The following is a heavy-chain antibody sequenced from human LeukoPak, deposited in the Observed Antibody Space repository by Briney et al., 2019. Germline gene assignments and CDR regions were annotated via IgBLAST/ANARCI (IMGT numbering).Heavy chain of an antibody. CDR3: ARGWGITMVRAVLRDY. V-gene: IGHV1-8*01. D-gene: IGHD3-10*01. CDR2: MNPNSGNT. CDR1: GYTFTSYD. Sequence: ASVKVSCKAAGYTFTSYDINWVRQATGQGLEWMGGMNPNSGNTGYAQKFQGRVTITRNTSISTAYMELSSLRSEDTAVYYCARGWGITMVRAVLRDYWGQGTLVTVSS. J-gene: IGHJ4*02.